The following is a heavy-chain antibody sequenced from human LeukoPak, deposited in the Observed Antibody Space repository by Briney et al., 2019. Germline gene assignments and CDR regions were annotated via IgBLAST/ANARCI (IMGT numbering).Heavy chain of an antibody. CDR1: GGSISSGSYY. V-gene: IGHV4-61*02. CDR2: IYTSGST. Sequence: SQTLSLTCTVSGGSISSGSYYSSWLRQPAGKGLEWIGRIYTSGSTNYNPSLKRRVTISVDTSKNQFSLKLSSVTAADTAVYYCARARLKSDLDAFDIWGQGTMVTVSS. J-gene: IGHJ3*02. CDR3: ARARLKSDLDAFDI. D-gene: IGHD3-3*01.